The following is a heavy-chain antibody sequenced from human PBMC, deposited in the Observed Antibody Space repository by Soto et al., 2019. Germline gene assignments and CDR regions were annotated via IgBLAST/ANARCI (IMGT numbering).Heavy chain of an antibody. V-gene: IGHV1-46*01. CDR1: GYTFTNYY. Sequence: QVQLVQSGAEVKKPGASVKVSCKASGYTFTNYYMHWVRQAPGQGLEWMGIINPSGGSTSYAQKFQGRGTMTSDTSTSTVYMELSSLRSEDTAVYYCARRLAGVTAAMDYWGQGTLVTVSS. CDR3: ARRLAGVTAAMDY. D-gene: IGHD2-21*02. J-gene: IGHJ4*02. CDR2: INPSGGST.